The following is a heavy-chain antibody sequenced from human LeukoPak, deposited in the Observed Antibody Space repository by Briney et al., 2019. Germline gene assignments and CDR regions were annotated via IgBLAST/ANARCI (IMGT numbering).Heavy chain of an antibody. Sequence: GGSLRLSCAASGFTVSSNYMTWVRQAPGKGLEWVSVIYSGGSTYYADSVKGRFTISRDNSKNTLYLQMNSLRAEDTAVYYCARGITGAHDAFDIWGQGTMVTVSS. CDR1: GFTVSSNY. CDR3: ARGITGAHDAFDI. CDR2: IYSGGST. D-gene: IGHD1-20*01. J-gene: IGHJ3*02. V-gene: IGHV3-53*01.